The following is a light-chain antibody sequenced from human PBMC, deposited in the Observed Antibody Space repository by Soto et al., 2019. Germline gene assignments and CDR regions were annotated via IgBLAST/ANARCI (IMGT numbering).Light chain of an antibody. CDR3: SGYTSRATLV. V-gene: IGLV2-14*03. Sequence: QSVLSQPAFVSGSPGQSITISCTGTSNDVGRSNYVSWYQHHPNNTPKLIIYDVNNRPSGVSDRFSGSKSGNTASLTISGLQAEDEADYYCSGYTSRATLVFGGGTKVTV. CDR2: DVN. CDR1: SNDVGRSNY. J-gene: IGLJ2*01.